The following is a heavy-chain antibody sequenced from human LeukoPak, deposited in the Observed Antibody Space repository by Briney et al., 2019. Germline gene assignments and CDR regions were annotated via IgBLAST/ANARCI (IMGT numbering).Heavy chain of an antibody. CDR1: GFTFVDYA. V-gene: IGHV3-9*01. CDR2: ISWNSNRK. J-gene: IGHJ6*02. CDR3: AKDLTDSLYYYGMDV. Sequence: PGGSLRLSCAASGFTFVDYAIHWVRQAPGKGLEWVSGISWNSNRKVYADSVKGRFTISRDNAKNSLYLQMNSLTAEDTALYYCAKDLTDSLYYYGMDVWGQGTTVTVSS. D-gene: IGHD2-15*01.